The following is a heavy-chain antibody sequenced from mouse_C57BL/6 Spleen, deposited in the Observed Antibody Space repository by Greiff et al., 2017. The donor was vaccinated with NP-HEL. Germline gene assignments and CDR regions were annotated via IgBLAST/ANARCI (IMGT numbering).Heavy chain of an antibody. CDR2: IGPGSGST. CDR1: GYTFTDYY. CDR3: ARSGYYYGSSYLYYAMDY. D-gene: IGHD1-1*01. Sequence: QVQLQQSGAELVKPGASVKISCKASGYTFTDYYINWVKQRPGQGLEWIGKIGPGSGSTYYNEKFQGKATLTADKSSSTAYMQLSSLTAEDSAVYFCARSGYYYGSSYLYYAMDYWGQGTSVTVSS. J-gene: IGHJ4*01. V-gene: IGHV1-77*01.